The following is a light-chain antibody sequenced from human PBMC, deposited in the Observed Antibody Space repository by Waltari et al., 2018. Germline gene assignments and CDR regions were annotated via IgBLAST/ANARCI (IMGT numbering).Light chain of an antibody. CDR3: QQYDDWPRT. Sequence: EIVMTQSPDTLSVSPGERATLSCRASQSVNSNLAWYQQKPGQAPRRLLSGASTRASGFPARFSGSGSGTEFTLTISSLQSEDFAVYFCQQYDDWPRTFGQGTKVEIK. CDR2: GAS. V-gene: IGKV3-15*01. CDR1: QSVNSN. J-gene: IGKJ1*01.